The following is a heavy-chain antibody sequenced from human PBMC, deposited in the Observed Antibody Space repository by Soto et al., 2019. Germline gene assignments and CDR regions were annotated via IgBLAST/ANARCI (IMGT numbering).Heavy chain of an antibody. V-gene: IGHV4-59*02. CDR3: ARGTDYTQIASYHYGMDV. J-gene: IGHJ6*02. CDR2: AYYGGST. CDR1: GKSVITFY. D-gene: IGHD4-4*01. Sequence: SETLSLTCTVSGKSVITFYWSWSRQPPGKGLEWIGHAYYGGSTNYDPSLKSRVTISVDMSKNQVSLRLTSVTAADTAVYYCARGTDYTQIASYHYGMDVWGQGTSVTVSS.